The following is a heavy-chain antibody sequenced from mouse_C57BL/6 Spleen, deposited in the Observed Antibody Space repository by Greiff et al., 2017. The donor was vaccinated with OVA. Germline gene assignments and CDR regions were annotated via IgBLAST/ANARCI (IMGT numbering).Heavy chain of an antibody. CDR3: ARSPELGRFDY. CDR2: IYPRSGNT. D-gene: IGHD4-1*01. V-gene: IGHV1-81*01. CDR1: GYTFTSYG. J-gene: IGHJ2*01. Sequence: QVQLKQSGAELARPGASVKLSCKASGYTFTSYGISWVKQRTGQGLEWIGEIYPRSGNTYYNEKFKGKATLTADKSSSTAYMELRSLTSEDSAVYFCARSPELGRFDYWGQGTTLTVSS.